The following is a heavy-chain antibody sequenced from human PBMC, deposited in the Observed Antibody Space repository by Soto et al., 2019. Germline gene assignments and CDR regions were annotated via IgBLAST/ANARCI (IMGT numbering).Heavy chain of an antibody. CDR2: IYYSGST. D-gene: IGHD6-6*01. Sequence: QVQLQESGPGLVKPSQTLSLTCTVSGGSISSGDYYWSWIRKPPGKGLEWIGYIYYSGSTYYNPSLKSRVTLSVDTSKNQFSLKLSSVTAADTAVYYCARERPDGARLDPWGQGTLVTVSS. J-gene: IGHJ5*02. V-gene: IGHV4-30-4*01. CDR1: GGSISSGDYY. CDR3: ARERPDGARLDP.